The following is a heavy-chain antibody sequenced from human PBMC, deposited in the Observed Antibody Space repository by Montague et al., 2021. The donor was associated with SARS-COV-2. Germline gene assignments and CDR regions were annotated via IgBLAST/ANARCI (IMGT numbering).Heavy chain of an antibody. V-gene: IGHV4-4*09. CDR3: ARRGYYDSAGYHWHLDL. Sequence: SETLSLTCTVSGGSINDHYRSWIRQSPGKGLEWIGYISSNGKTNYNPSLKSRVTLSADASRSEFSLKLDSVTAADTVVYFCARRGYYDSAGYHWHLDLWGRGMLVTVSS. CDR2: ISSNGKT. D-gene: IGHD3-22*01. J-gene: IGHJ2*01. CDR1: GGSINDHY.